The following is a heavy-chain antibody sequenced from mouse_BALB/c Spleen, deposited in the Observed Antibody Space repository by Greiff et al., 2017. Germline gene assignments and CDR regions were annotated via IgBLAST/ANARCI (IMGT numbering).Heavy chain of an antibody. CDR1: GFDFSRYW. V-gene: IGHV4-1*02. Sequence: EVKLLESGGGLVQPGGSLKLSCAASGFDFSRYWMSWVRQAPGKGLEWIGEINPDSSTINYTPSLKDKFIISRDNAKNTLYLQMSKVRSEDTALYYCARQDDYDPAWFAYWGQGTLVTVSA. J-gene: IGHJ3*01. CDR2: INPDSSTI. D-gene: IGHD2-4*01. CDR3: ARQDDYDPAWFAY.